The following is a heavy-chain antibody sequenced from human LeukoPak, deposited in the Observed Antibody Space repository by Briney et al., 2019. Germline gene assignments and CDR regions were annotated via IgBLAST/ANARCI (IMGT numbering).Heavy chain of an antibody. D-gene: IGHD6-19*01. CDR1: GFTFSYYY. V-gene: IGHV3-11*04. CDR3: ASSYSSDWYSRWIDY. J-gene: IGHJ4*02. Sequence: NPGGSLRLSCAASGFTFSYYYMSWIRQAPGKGLEWVSDISRSGSTIYYADSVKGRFTISRDNAKNSLYLQMNSLRAEDTAVYYCASSYSSDWYSRWIDYWGQGTLVTVSS. CDR2: ISRSGSTI.